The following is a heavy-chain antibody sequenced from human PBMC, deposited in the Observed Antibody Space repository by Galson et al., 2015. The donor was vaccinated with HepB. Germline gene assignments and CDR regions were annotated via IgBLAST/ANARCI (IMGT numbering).Heavy chain of an antibody. J-gene: IGHJ5*02. CDR3: AKESIVVVTNNWFDP. V-gene: IGHV3-23*01. D-gene: IGHD3-22*01. Sequence: SLRLSCAASGFTFSTFAMSWVRQAPGKGLEWVSAISGSGGSTYYADSVKGRFTISRDNSKNTLYLQMNSLRAEDTAVYYCAKESIVVVTNNWFDPWGQGTLVTVSS. CDR2: ISGSGGST. CDR1: GFTFSTFA.